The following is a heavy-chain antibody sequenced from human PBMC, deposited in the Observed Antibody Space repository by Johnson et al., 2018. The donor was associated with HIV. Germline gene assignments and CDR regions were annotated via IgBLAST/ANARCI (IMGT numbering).Heavy chain of an antibody. CDR2: IRYDGSNK. D-gene: IGHD6-19*01. V-gene: IGHV3-30*02. CDR1: GFTFSSYG. J-gene: IGHJ3*02. CDR3: AKIIGYSSGLEI. Sequence: QVQLVESGGGVVQPGGSLRLSCAASGFTFSSYGMHWVRQAPDKGLEWVAFIRYDGSNKYYADSVKGRFTISRDNSKNTLYLQMNSLRAEDTAVYYRAKIIGYSSGLEIWGQGTMVTVSS.